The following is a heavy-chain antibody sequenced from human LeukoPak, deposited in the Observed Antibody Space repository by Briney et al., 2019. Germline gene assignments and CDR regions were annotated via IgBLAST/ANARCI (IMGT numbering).Heavy chain of an antibody. V-gene: IGHV3-23*01. CDR1: GFTFSSYA. CDR3: ARDYGSGSYYNGFDY. Sequence: GGSLRLSCAASGFTFSSYAMSWVRQAPGKGLEWVSVISGSGSDTYYADSVKGRFTISRDNSKNTLYLQMNSLRAEDTAVYYCARDYGSGSYYNGFDYWGQGTLVTVSS. CDR2: ISGSGSDT. J-gene: IGHJ4*02. D-gene: IGHD3-10*01.